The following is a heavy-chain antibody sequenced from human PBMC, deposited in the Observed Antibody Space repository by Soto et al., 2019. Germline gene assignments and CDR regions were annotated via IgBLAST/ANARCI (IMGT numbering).Heavy chain of an antibody. CDR2: ISAYNGNT. CDR1: GYTFTSYG. D-gene: IGHD3-10*01. CDR3: ARDKGYYYGSGIIYWFDP. Sequence: ASVKVSCKASGYTFTSYGISWVRQAPGQGLEWMGWISAYNGNTNYAQKLQGRVTMTTDTSTSTAYMELRSLRSDDTAVYYCARDKGYYYGSGIIYWFDPWGQGTMVTVSS. V-gene: IGHV1-18*01. J-gene: IGHJ5*02.